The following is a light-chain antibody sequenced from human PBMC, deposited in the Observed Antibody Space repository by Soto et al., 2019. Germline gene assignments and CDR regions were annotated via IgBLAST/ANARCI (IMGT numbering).Light chain of an antibody. CDR3: CSYTTSNTRQIV. CDR2: DVS. CDR1: SSDVGGYNY. Sequence: QSALTQPASVSGSPGQSITISCTGTSSDVGGYNYVSWYQQHPGKAPKFMIYDVSNRPSGVSKRFSGSKSGNTASLTISGLQAEDEADYYCCSYTTSNTRQIVFGTGTKVPVL. J-gene: IGLJ1*01. V-gene: IGLV2-14*01.